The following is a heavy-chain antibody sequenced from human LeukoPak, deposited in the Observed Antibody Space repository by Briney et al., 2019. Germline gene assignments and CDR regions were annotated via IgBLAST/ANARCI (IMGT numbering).Heavy chain of an antibody. Sequence: SETLSLTCTVSGGSISSYFWSWIRQPPGKGLEWIGYIYYSGSTNYNPSLKSRVTISVDTSKNQFSLKLSSVTAADTAVYYCAGTYYGFWSGYYPHYYYYYMDVWGKGTTVTVSS. V-gene: IGHV4-59*01. CDR2: IYYSGST. J-gene: IGHJ6*03. CDR1: GGSISSYF. D-gene: IGHD3-3*01. CDR3: AGTYYGFWSGYYPHYYYYYMDV.